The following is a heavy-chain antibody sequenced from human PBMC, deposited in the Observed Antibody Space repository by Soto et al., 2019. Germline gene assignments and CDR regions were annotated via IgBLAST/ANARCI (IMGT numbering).Heavy chain of an antibody. Sequence: QVQLVESGGGWVKPGGSLRLSCAASGFTFSDYYMNWIRQAPGKGLEWVSYISSSSTYTNYADSVKGRFTISRDNAKNSLYLQLNSLRAEDTAVYYCARDHSTSWSVYYYYGMDVWGQGTTVTVSS. CDR1: GFTFSDYY. CDR2: ISSSSTYT. D-gene: IGHD6-13*01. J-gene: IGHJ6*02. CDR3: ARDHSTSWSVYYYYGMDV. V-gene: IGHV3-11*06.